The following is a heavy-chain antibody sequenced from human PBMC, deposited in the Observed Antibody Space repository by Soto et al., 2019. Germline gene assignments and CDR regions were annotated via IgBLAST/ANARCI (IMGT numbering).Heavy chain of an antibody. V-gene: IGHV4-30-4*01. CDR2: IFATGST. J-gene: IGHJ3*02. Sequence: SETLSLTCTVSGGSSSSNDYYWSWIRHAPGKGLEWIGYIFATGSTSYNPSLKSRLFISADASKNQFSLELSSVTAADTAVYHCARGGYYDHRSGLFDIWGQGPLLTLSS. CDR1: GGSSSSNDYY. CDR3: ARGGYYDHRSGLFDI. D-gene: IGHD3-3*01.